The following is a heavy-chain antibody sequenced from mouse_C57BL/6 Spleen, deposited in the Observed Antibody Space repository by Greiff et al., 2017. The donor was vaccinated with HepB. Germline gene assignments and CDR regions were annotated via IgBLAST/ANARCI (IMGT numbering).Heavy chain of an antibody. Sequence: VQLKQSGGGLVKPGGSLKLSCAASGFTFSSYAMSWVRQTPEKRLEWVATISDGGSYTYYPDNVKGRFTISRDNAKNNLYLQMSHLKSEDTAMYYCARETNGDGWYFDVWGTGTTVTVSS. D-gene: IGHD4-1*02. CDR2: ISDGGSYT. J-gene: IGHJ1*03. V-gene: IGHV5-4*01. CDR3: ARETNGDGWYFDV. CDR1: GFTFSSYA.